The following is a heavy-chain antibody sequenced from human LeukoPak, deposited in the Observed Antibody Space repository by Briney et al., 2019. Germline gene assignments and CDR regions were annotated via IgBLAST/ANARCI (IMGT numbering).Heavy chain of an antibody. CDR1: GFTSSSYA. V-gene: IGHV3-30*04. J-gene: IGHJ4*02. CDR2: ISYDGSNK. CDR3: ARPGYYYDSSGYFDY. D-gene: IGHD3-22*01. Sequence: GGSLRLSCAASGFTSSSYAMHWVRQAPGKGLEWVAVISYDGSNKYYADSVKGRFTISRDNSKNTLYLQMNSLRAEDTAVYYCARPGYYYDSSGYFDYWGQGTLVTVSS.